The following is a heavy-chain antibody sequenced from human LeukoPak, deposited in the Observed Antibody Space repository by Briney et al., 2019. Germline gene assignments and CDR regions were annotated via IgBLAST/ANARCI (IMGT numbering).Heavy chain of an antibody. Sequence: SQTLSLTCTVSGGSISSGDYYWSWIRQPPGKGLKWIGYNYYSGSTYYSPSLKSRVTISVDTSKNQFSLKLSSVIAADTAVYYCARDLLNEGNHLDYWGQGTLVTVSS. CDR1: GGSISSGDYY. CDR2: NYYSGST. CDR3: ARDLLNEGNHLDY. D-gene: IGHD4-23*01. J-gene: IGHJ4*02. V-gene: IGHV4-30-4*01.